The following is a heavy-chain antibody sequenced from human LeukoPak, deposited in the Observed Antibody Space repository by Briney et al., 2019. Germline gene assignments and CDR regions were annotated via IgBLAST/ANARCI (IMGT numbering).Heavy chain of an antibody. CDR2: IRFDTSKE. Sequence: GGSLRLSCVASGSSFSSYGMHWVRQAPGKGLEWVAFIRFDTSKEFYADSVKGRFTISRYNSKNTLYLQMNSLRPEDTAVYYCAIDVYESGSYELRLFDYWGQGTLVTVSS. CDR1: GSSFSSYG. J-gene: IGHJ4*02. D-gene: IGHD3-10*01. CDR3: AIDVYESGSYELRLFDY. V-gene: IGHV3-30*02.